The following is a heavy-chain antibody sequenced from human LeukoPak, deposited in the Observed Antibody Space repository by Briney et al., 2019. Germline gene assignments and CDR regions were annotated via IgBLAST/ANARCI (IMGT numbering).Heavy chain of an antibody. CDR1: GGTSSNYA. V-gene: IGHV1-69*06. CDR2: IIPIFGTA. J-gene: IGHJ4*02. CDR3: ARDLDF. Sequence: SVTVSCKASGGTSSNYAINWVRQAPGQGLEWMGRIIPIFGTANYAQKFQGRVTMTADKSTRTAYMDLSSLRSEDTAIYYCARDLDFWGQGTLVTVSS.